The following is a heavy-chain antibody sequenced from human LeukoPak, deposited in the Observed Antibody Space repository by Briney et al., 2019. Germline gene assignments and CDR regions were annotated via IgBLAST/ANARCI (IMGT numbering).Heavy chain of an antibody. V-gene: IGHV3-66*01. CDR2: IYSGGST. J-gene: IGHJ4*02. Sequence: PGGSLRLSCAASGFTVSSNHMSWVRQAPGKGLEWVSVIYSGGSTYYADSVKGRFTISRDNSKNTLYLQMNSLRAEDTAVYYCARKSGYSGYGSDYWGQGTLVTVSS. CDR1: GFTVSSNH. CDR3: ARKSGYSGYGSDY. D-gene: IGHD5-12*01.